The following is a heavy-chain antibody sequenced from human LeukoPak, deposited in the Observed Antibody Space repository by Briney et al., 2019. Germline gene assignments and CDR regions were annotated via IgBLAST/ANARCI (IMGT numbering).Heavy chain of an antibody. CDR3: ARGWNSSSWFDAFDI. V-gene: IGHV3-53*01. CDR2: IYSGGST. J-gene: IGHJ3*02. Sequence: GSLRLSCAASGFTVSSNYMSWVRQAPGKGLEWVSVIYSGGSTYYADSVKGRFTISRDNSKNTLYLQMNSLRAEDTAVYYCARGWNSSSWFDAFDIWGQGTMVTVSS. CDR1: GFTVSSNY. D-gene: IGHD6-13*01.